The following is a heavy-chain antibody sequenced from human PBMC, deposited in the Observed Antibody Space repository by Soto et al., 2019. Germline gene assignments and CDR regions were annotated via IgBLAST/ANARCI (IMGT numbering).Heavy chain of an antibody. CDR1: GGSISSGGYY. J-gene: IGHJ3*02. V-gene: IGHV4-31*03. CDR2: IYYSGST. D-gene: IGHD5-12*01. CDR3: ARVERDGYNIKFPGAFDI. Sequence: SETLSLTCTVSGGSISSGGYYWSWIRQHPGKGLEWIGYIYYSGSTYYNPSLKSRVTISVDTSKNQFSLKLSSVTAADTAVYYCARVERDGYNIKFPGAFDIWGQGTMVTVSS.